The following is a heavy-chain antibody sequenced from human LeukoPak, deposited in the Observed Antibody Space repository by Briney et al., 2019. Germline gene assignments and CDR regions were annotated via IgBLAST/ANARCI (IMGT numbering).Heavy chain of an antibody. D-gene: IGHD3-10*01. CDR2: INSDGSSA. CDR3: AKYFGPGTYAVDY. CDR1: GFTFSSYW. V-gene: IGHV3-74*01. Sequence: GGSLRLSCAASGFTFSSYWMHWVRQAPGKWLVWVSRINSDGSSARYADSVKGRFTISRDNAKTTVYLQMNSLSADDTAVYYCAKYFGPGTYAVDYWGQGTLVTVSS. J-gene: IGHJ4*02.